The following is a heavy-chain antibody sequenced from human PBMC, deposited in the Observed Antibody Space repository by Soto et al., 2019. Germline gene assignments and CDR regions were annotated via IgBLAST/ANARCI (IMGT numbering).Heavy chain of an antibody. CDR3: ARDRTP. J-gene: IGHJ5*02. Sequence: SETLSLTCAVSGGSISSGGYSWSWIRQPPGKGLDWIGYSYRSGSTYYNPSRMSRVTISGDRSKNQFSLKLSSVTAADSAVYYGARDRTPCGQGTVVTVSP. CDR1: GGSISSGGYS. CDR2: SYRSGST. V-gene: IGHV4-30-2*01.